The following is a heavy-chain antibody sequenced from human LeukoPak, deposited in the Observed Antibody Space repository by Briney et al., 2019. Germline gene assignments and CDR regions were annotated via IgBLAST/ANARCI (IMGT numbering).Heavy chain of an antibody. D-gene: IGHD2-2*01. CDR1: GGTFSSYA. J-gene: IGHJ3*02. CDR3: ARTALVPAAMGDAFDI. V-gene: IGHV7-4-1*02. Sequence: GASVKVSCKASGGTFSSYAISWVRQAPGQGLEWMGWINTNTGNPTYAQGFTGRFVFSLDTSVSTAYLQISSLKAEDTAVYYCARTALVPAAMGDAFDIWGQGTMVTVSS. CDR2: INTNTGNP.